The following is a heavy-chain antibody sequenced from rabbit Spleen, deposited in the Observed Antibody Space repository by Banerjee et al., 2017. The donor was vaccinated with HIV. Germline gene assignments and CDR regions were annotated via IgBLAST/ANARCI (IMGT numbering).Heavy chain of an antibody. CDR3: ARDAGTSFSTYGMDL. D-gene: IGHD8-1*01. V-gene: IGHV1S43*01. CDR1: GFSFSSSNY. J-gene: IGHJ6*01. Sequence: QSVEESGGGQVQPEGSLTLTCTASGFSFSSSNYMCRVRKAPGKGLDLIACIYTNSASTWYASWVSDRFSISRSTSLHTVDLKMTGLTVADTATYFCARDAGTSFSTYGMDLWGQGTLVTVS. CDR2: IYTNSAST.